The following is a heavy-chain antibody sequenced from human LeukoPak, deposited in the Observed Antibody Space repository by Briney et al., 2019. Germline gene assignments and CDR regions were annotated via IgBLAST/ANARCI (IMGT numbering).Heavy chain of an antibody. D-gene: IGHD5/OR15-5a*01. Sequence: GESLKISCKDSGYNFTSHWIGWVRQMPGKGLEWMGIIYPGDSHTRDSPSFEGQVTVSVDKSISTAYLQWSSLKASDTAMYYCASHSVSRRSPSDPFNIWGQGTMVTVSS. CDR2: IYPGDSHT. CDR1: GYNFTSHW. CDR3: ASHSVSRRSPSDPFNI. V-gene: IGHV5-51*01. J-gene: IGHJ3*02.